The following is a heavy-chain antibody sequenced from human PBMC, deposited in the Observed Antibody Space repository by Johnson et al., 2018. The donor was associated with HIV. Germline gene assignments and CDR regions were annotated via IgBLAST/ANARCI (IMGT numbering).Heavy chain of an antibody. D-gene: IGHD6-13*01. V-gene: IGHV3-11*01. CDR1: GFTFSDYY. CDR2: ISSSGGST. Sequence: VQLVESGGGLVKPGGSLRLSCAASGFTFSDYYMSWIRQAPGKGLEWVSYISSSGGSTYYADSVKGRFTLSRDNSKNTLYLQMNSLRAEDTAVYYCAKDQWSSSWTNDAFDFWGQGTMVTVSS. J-gene: IGHJ3*01. CDR3: AKDQWSSSWTNDAFDF.